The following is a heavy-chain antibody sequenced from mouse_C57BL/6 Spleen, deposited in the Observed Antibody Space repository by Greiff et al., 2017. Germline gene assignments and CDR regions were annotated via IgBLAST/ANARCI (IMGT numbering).Heavy chain of an antibody. CDR2: IWWDDDK. CDR1: GFSLSTFGMG. D-gene: IGHD1-1*01. J-gene: IGHJ2*01. V-gene: IGHV8-8*01. CDR3: ARLITTVVAYYFDY. Sequence: QVTLKESGPGILQPSQTLSLTCSFSGFSLSTFGMGVGWIRQPSGKGLEWLAHIWWDDDKYYNPALKSRLTISTDTSKNQVFLKIANVDTADTATYYCARLITTVVAYYFDYWGQGTTLTVSS.